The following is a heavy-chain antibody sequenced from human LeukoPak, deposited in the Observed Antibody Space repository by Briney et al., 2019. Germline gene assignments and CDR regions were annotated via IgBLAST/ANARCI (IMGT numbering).Heavy chain of an antibody. J-gene: IGHJ4*02. CDR3: ARGQPWYYYDSSGYYYYS. V-gene: IGHV4-34*01. CDR2: INHSGST. CDR1: GGSFSGYY. D-gene: IGHD3-22*01. Sequence: SETLSLTCAVYGGSFSGYYWSWIRQPPGKGLEWIGEINHSGSTNYNPSLKSRVTISVDTSKNQFSLKLSSVTAADTAVYYCARGQPWYYYDSSGYYYYSWGQGTLVTVSS.